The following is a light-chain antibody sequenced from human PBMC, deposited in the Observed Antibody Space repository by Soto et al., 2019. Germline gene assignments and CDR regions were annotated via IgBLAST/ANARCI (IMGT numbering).Light chain of an antibody. J-gene: IGKJ1*01. CDR1: QSVSSSY. CDR3: QQYGSSPWT. CDR2: GAS. V-gene: IGKV3-20*01. Sequence: ILLTQSPGTLSLSRGERATLSCRASQSVSSSYLAWYQQQPGKAPRLLIYGASSRDTGIPDRFSGRRSGTDFTLTLSRLETEDFEVYSCQQYGSSPWTFAQGTKVDIK.